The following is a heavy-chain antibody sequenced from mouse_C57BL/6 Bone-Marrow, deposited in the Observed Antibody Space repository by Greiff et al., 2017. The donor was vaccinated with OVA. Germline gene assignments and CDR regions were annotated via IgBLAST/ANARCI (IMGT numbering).Heavy chain of an antibody. J-gene: IGHJ4*01. Sequence: VQLQQSGAELVKPGASVKLSCKASGYTFTSYWMHWVKQRPGQGLEWIGMIHPNSGSTNYNEKVKSKATLTVDKSSSTTYMQLSRLTSEDSAVYYSARGGTGAMGYWGQGTAVTVSS. CDR3: ARGGTGAMGY. V-gene: IGHV1-64*01. D-gene: IGHD4-1*01. CDR1: GYTFTSYW. CDR2: IHPNSGST.